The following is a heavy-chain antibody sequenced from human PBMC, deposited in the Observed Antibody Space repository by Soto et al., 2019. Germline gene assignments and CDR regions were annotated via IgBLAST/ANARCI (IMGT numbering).Heavy chain of an antibody. D-gene: IGHD2-21*01. CDR3: ARVMIGYLDV. Sequence: ASVKVSCKASGYTFTSYYMHWVRQAPGQGLEWMGIINPSCGSTSYAQKFQGRVTITRDTSTSTVYMELSSFRSEDTAVYYCARVMIGYLDVWGQGTTVTVSS. CDR1: GYTFTSYY. J-gene: IGHJ6*02. CDR2: INPSCGST. V-gene: IGHV1-46*01.